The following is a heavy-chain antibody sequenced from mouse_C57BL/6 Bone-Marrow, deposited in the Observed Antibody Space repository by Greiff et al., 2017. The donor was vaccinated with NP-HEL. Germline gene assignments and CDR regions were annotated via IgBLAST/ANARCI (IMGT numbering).Heavy chain of an antibody. CDR3: TFICTGFAY. J-gene: IGHJ3*01. D-gene: IGHD1-1*01. CDR2: IDPEDGDP. CDR1: GFNITDYY. Sequence: VQLQQSGAELVRPGASVKLSCTASGFNITDYYMHWVKQRPEQGLEWIGRIDPEDGDPEYAPKFPGKATMTADTSSNTAYLQLSSLTSEDTAFYYCTFICTGFAYWGQGTLVTVTA. V-gene: IGHV14-1*01.